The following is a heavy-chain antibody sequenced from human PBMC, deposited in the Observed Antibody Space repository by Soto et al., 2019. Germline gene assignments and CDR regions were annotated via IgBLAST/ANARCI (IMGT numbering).Heavy chain of an antibody. V-gene: IGHV3-33*01. J-gene: IGHJ4*02. D-gene: IGHD6-13*01. CDR1: GFTFSSYG. CDR2: MWYDGSNK. Sequence: QVQLVESGGGVVQPGRSLRLSCAASGFTFSSYGMHWVRQAPGKGLEWVAVMWYDGSNKYYADSVKGRFTISRDNSKNTLYLQMNSLRAEDTAVYYCARDGDSSSWSVDYWGQGTLVTVSS. CDR3: ARDGDSSSWSVDY.